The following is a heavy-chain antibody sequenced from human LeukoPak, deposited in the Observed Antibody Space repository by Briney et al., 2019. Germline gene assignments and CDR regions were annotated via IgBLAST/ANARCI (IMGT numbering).Heavy chain of an antibody. V-gene: IGHV3-30*04. D-gene: IGHD6-6*01. Sequence: GRSLRLSCAASGFTFSSYAMHWVRQAPGKGLEWVAVISYDGSNKYYADSVKGRFTISRDNSKNTLYLQMNSLRAEDTAVYYCARVRIAARPNDAFDIWGQGTKVTVSS. CDR1: GFTFSSYA. CDR3: ARVRIAARPNDAFDI. CDR2: ISYDGSNK. J-gene: IGHJ3*02.